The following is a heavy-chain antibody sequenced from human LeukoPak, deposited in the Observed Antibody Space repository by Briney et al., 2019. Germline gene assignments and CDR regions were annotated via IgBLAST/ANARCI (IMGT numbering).Heavy chain of an antibody. J-gene: IGHJ4*02. D-gene: IGHD3-3*01. CDR2: IYHSGTT. CDR3: ARVNRDTIFGVVIRDYFDY. V-gene: IGHV4-38-2*02. Sequence: SETLSLTCSVSGYSITSGSYWGWIRQPPGKGLEWIGSIYHSGTTYYNKSLKSRVTISKDTSKNQFSLKLSSVTAADTAVYYCARVNRDTIFGVVIRDYFDYWGQGTLVTVSS. CDR1: GYSITSGSY.